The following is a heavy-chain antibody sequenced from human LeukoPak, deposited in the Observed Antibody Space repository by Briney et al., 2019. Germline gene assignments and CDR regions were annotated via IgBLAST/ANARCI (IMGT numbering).Heavy chain of an antibody. CDR1: GYTFTSYY. D-gene: IGHD6-25*01. Sequence: ASVKVSCKASGYTFTSYYMHWVRQAPGQGLEWMGIINPSGGSTSYAQKFQGRVTMTRDTSTSTVYMELSSLRSEDTAVYYYARDGPRLHPTSGDFEGCDYWGQGTLVTVSS. J-gene: IGHJ4*02. V-gene: IGHV1-46*01. CDR3: ARDGPRLHPTSGDFEGCDY. CDR2: INPSGGST.